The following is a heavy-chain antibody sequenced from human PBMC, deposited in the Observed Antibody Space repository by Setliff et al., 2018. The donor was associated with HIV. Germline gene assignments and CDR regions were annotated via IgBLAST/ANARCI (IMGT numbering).Heavy chain of an antibody. CDR1: GGSISSYY. J-gene: IGHJ4*02. CDR3: ARAGRYSTFWGFDY. D-gene: IGHD4-4*01. CDR2: IYSSGST. V-gene: IGHV4-4*07. Sequence: PSETLSLTCTVSGGSISSYYWSWIRRPAGKGLEWIGRIYSSGSTDYNPSLKSRVTISIDTSKNQFSLKLDSVTAADTAVYYCARAGRYSTFWGFDYWGQGVLVTVS.